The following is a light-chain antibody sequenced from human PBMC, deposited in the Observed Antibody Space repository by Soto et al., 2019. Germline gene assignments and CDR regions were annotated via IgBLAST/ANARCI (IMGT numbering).Light chain of an antibody. CDR3: SSYAGSNNYWV. J-gene: IGLJ3*02. CDR1: SSDVGGYNF. CDR2: DVS. V-gene: IGLV2-8*01. Sequence: QSALTQPPSASGSPGQSVAISCTGASSDVGGYNFVSWYQHHPGKAPKLMIYDVSKRPSGVPDRFSGSKSGNTASLTVSGLQPEDEAVYYCSSYAGSNNYWVFGGGTKVTVL.